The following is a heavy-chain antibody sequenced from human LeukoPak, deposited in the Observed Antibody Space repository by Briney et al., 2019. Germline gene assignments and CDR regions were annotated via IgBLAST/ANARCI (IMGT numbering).Heavy chain of an antibody. CDR2: ISPNSGGT. V-gene: IGHV1-2*02. D-gene: IGHD3-10*01. CDR3: TVWFGELTH. Sequence: LDWMGWISPNSGGTNYAQKFQGRVTMTRDTSITTAYMELSRLRSDDTAMYYCTVWFGELTHWGQGTLVTVSS. J-gene: IGHJ4*02.